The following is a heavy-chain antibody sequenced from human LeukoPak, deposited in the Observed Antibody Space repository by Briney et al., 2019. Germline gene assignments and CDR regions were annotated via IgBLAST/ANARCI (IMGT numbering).Heavy chain of an antibody. Sequence: SETLSLTCTVSGGSISSYYWIWIRQPPGKGLEWIGYIYYSGSTNYNPSLKSRVTISVDTSKNQFSLKLSSVTAADTAVYYCASLLGTDFDYWGQGTLVTVSS. D-gene: IGHD7-27*01. CDR1: GGSISSYY. CDR3: ASLLGTDFDY. CDR2: IYYSGST. J-gene: IGHJ4*02. V-gene: IGHV4-59*01.